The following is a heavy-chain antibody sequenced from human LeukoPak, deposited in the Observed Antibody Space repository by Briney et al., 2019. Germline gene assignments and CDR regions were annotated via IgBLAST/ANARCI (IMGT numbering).Heavy chain of an antibody. J-gene: IGHJ3*02. D-gene: IGHD6-25*01. CDR2: IIPIFGTA. CDR1: GYTFTSYG. Sequence: SVKVSCKASGYTFTSYGISWVRQAPGQGLEWMGGIIPIFGTANYAQKFQGRVTITADESTSTAYMELSSLRSEDTAVYYCARVTSVIASGAFDIWGQGTMVTVSS. CDR3: ARVTSVIASGAFDI. V-gene: IGHV1-69*13.